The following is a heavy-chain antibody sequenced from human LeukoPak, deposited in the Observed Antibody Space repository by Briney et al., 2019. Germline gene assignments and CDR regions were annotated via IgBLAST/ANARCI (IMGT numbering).Heavy chain of an antibody. J-gene: IGHJ4*02. V-gene: IGHV6-1*01. CDR1: GDSVSSNSAA. CDR3: ASGLSYGGTFDY. CDR2: TYYRSKWYN. D-gene: IGHD4-23*01. Sequence: SQTLSLTCAISGDSVSSNSAAWNWIRQSPSRGLEWLGRTYYRSKWYNDYAVSVKSRITINPDTSKNQFSLKLSSVTAADTAVYYCASGLSYGGTFDYWGQGTLVTVSS.